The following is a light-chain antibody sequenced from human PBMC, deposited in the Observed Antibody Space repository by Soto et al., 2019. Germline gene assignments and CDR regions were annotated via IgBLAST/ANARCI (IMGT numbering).Light chain of an antibody. Sequence: DIVMTQSPDSLAVSLGERATINCKSSQSVLSSSNNQNHLAWYQQKPGQPPRLLIYWASTRGSGVPDRFSGGGSGTDFTLSISRLQAEDVAVYYCQQYYTTPLTFGGGTKVEI. CDR1: QSVLSSSNNQNH. CDR3: QQYYTTPLT. J-gene: IGKJ4*01. V-gene: IGKV4-1*01. CDR2: WAS.